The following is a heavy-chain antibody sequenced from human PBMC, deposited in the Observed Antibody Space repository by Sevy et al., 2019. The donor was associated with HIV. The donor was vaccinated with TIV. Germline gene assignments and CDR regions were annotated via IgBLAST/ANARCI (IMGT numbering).Heavy chain of an antibody. CDR1: GFTFSNYW. CDR2: IKEDGSEK. J-gene: IGHJ6*03. D-gene: IGHD3-10*01. V-gene: IGHV3-7*03. CDR3: ARDQTGSGRYYDYYMDV. Sequence: GGSLRLSCAASGFTFSNYWMSWVRQAPGKGLEWVANIKEDGSEKYYVDSVKGRFTISRDNAKNSLYLQMNSLRAEDTAVYYCARDQTGSGRYYDYYMDVWGKGTTVTVSS.